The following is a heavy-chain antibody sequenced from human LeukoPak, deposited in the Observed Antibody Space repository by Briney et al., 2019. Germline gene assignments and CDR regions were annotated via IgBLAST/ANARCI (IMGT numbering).Heavy chain of an antibody. Sequence: SETLSLTCTVYGGSISSGSYYWSCIRQPAGKGLECIGRIYTSGSTNYNPSLKSRVIISVDTSKNQFPLKLSSVTAADTAVYYCARGLSGFWNIYDDYWGQGTLVTVSS. CDR3: ARGLSGFWNIYDDY. D-gene: IGHD3-3*01. J-gene: IGHJ4*02. CDR1: GGSISSGSYY. V-gene: IGHV4-61*02. CDR2: IYTSGST.